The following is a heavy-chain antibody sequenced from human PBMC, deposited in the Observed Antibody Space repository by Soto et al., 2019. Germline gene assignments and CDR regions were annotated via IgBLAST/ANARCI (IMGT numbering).Heavy chain of an antibody. CDR3: ARGSCSGGSCPNWFDP. Sequence: QVQLQESGPGLVKPSQTLSLTCTVSGGSISSGGYYWSWIRQHPGKGLEWIGYIYYSGSTYYNPSLKSRVTISVATSKNQFSLKLSSVTAADTAVYYCARGSCSGGSCPNWFDPWGQGTLVTVSS. V-gene: IGHV4-31*03. CDR1: GGSISSGGYY. J-gene: IGHJ5*02. D-gene: IGHD2-15*01. CDR2: IYYSGST.